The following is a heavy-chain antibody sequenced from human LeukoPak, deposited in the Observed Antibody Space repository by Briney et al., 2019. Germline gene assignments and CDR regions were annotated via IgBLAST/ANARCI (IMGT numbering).Heavy chain of an antibody. CDR3: ARDLRFGESPYAFDI. V-gene: IGHV3-11*06. CDR2: ISSSSSYT. CDR1: GFTFSDYY. D-gene: IGHD3-10*01. J-gene: IGHJ3*02. Sequence: GGSLRLSCAASGFTFSDYYISWIRQAPGKGLEWVSYISSSSSYTNYADSVKGRFTISRDNAKNSLYLQMNSLRAEDTAVYYCARDLRFGESPYAFDIWGQGTMVTVSS.